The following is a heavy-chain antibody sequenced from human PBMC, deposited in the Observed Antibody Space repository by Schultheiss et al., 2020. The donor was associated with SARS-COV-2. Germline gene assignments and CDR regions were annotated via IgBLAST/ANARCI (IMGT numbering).Heavy chain of an antibody. J-gene: IGHJ4*02. CDR3: ARGDIVVVPAASQSLYFDY. V-gene: IGHV4-4*07. D-gene: IGHD2-2*01. Sequence: SQTLSLTCTVSGGSISSYYWSWIRQPAGKGLEWIGRIYTSGSTNYNPSLKSRITMSVDTSKNRFSLKLSSVTAADTAVYYCARGDIVVVPAASQSLYFDYWGQGTLVTVSS. CDR2: IYTSGST. CDR1: GGSISSYY.